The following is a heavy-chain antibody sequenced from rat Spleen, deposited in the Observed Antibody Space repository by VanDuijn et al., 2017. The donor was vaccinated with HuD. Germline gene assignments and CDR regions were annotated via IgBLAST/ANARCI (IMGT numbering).Heavy chain of an antibody. D-gene: IGHD1-1*01. CDR3: TSPYYYSGDGDFDY. J-gene: IGHJ2*01. V-gene: IGHV5-31*01. CDR2: LTNTGGST. Sequence: EVRLVKSGGGLVQPGRSLKLSCVASGFTFNNYWMTWIRQAPGKGLEWVASLTNTGGSTYYPDSAQGRFPIPRDNAKSTLYLQMNSMRSEDTATYYCTSPYYYSGDGDFDYWGQGVMVTVSS. CDR1: GFTFNNYW.